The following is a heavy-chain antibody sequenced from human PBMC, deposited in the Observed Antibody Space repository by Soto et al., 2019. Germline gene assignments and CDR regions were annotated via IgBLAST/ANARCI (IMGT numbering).Heavy chain of an antibody. Sequence: SETLSLTCTVSGGSVSSGSYYWSWIRQPPGKGLEWIGYIYYSGSTNYNPSLKSRVTISVDTSKNQFSLKLSSVTAADTAVYYCARDTASAYSNYYYYGMDVWGQGTTVTVSS. J-gene: IGHJ6*02. CDR1: GGSVSSGSYY. CDR2: IYYSGST. CDR3: ARDTASAYSNYYYYGMDV. D-gene: IGHD4-4*01. V-gene: IGHV4-61*01.